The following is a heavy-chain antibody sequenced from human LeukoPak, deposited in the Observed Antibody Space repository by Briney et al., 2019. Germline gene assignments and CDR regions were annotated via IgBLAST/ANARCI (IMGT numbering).Heavy chain of an antibody. D-gene: IGHD2-2*01. CDR1: GVTFSRYW. CDR2: ISSDGSST. J-gene: IGHJ5*02. V-gene: IGHV3-74*01. CDR3: ARGVGYCSSTSCYWWFDP. Sequence: GGSLRLSCAACGVTFSRYWMHWVRDARGKGGVWVSNISSDGSSTSYADSVKRPFTTSRDNAKNTLYLQMNSLRAEDTAVYYCARGVGYCSSTSCYWWFDPWGQGTLVTVSS.